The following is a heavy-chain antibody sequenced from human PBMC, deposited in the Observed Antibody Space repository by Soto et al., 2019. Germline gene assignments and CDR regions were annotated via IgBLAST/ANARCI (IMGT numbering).Heavy chain of an antibody. V-gene: IGHV1-58*02. CDR1: GFTFSNSA. CDR2: IVVGSGNT. Sequence: GASVKVSCKASGFTFSNSAIQWMRQARGERLEWIGWIVVGSGNTNYAQKIQERVTIIRDMSTSTSYMELSSLTPEDTAVYYCVLCTTTSCYRKFDYWGQGTRVTVSS. J-gene: IGHJ4*02. CDR3: VLCTTTSCYRKFDY. D-gene: IGHD2-2*01.